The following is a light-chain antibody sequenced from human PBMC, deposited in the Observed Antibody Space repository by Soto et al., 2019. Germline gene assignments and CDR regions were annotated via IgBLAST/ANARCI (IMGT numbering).Light chain of an antibody. Sequence: EIVLTQSPGTLSLSPGERATLSCRASQSVRSRYLAWYQQKPGQAPRLLIYGSSSRPPGIPDRVSGSGSGTEFTLTISRLEHEDFAVYYCQQYGTSPQTFGQGTKVDIK. CDR2: GSS. CDR1: QSVRSRY. V-gene: IGKV3-20*01. CDR3: QQYGTSPQT. J-gene: IGKJ1*01.